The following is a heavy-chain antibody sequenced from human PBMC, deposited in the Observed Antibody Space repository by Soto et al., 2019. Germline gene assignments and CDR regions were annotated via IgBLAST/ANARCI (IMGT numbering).Heavy chain of an antibody. J-gene: IGHJ4*02. Sequence: SETLSLTCTVSGGSISSGGYYWSWIRQHPGKGLEWIGYIYYSGSTYYNPSLKSRVTISVDTSKNQFSLKLSSVTAADTAVYYCARGHIVVVPAAPGPHFDYWGQGTLVTVSS. CDR2: IYYSGST. V-gene: IGHV4-31*03. CDR3: ARGHIVVVPAAPGPHFDY. CDR1: GGSISSGGYY. D-gene: IGHD2-2*01.